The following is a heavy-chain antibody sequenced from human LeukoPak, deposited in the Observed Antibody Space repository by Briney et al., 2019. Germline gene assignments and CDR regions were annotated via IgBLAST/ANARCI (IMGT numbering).Heavy chain of an antibody. V-gene: IGHV4-4*02. CDR2: IYHSGST. CDR1: GGSIRSSNW. D-gene: IGHD6-19*01. Sequence: PSGTLSLTCAVSGGSIRSSNWWSWVRQPPGKGLEWIGEIYHSGSTNYNPSLKSRVTISVDKSKNQFSLKLSSVTAADTAVYYCARTDGYSSGWRIFDVWGQGTMVTVSS. J-gene: IGHJ3*01. CDR3: ARTDGYSSGWRIFDV.